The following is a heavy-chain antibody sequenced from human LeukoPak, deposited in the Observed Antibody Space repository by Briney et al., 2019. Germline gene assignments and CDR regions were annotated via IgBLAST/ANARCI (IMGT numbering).Heavy chain of an antibody. D-gene: IGHD3-10*01. V-gene: IGHV4-34*01. CDR1: GGSLSGYY. CDR3: ARGVYYYGSGSQRRIYFDY. CDR2: INHSGST. J-gene: IGHJ4*02. Sequence: PSETLSLTCAVYGGSLSGYYWSWIRQPPRKGLEWIGEINHSGSTNYNPSLKSRVTISVDTSKNQFSLKLSSVTAADTAVYYCARGVYYYGSGSQRRIYFDYWGQGTLVTVSS.